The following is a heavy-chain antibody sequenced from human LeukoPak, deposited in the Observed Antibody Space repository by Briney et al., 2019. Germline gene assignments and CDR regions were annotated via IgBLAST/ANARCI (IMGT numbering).Heavy chain of an antibody. V-gene: IGHV3-23*01. CDR3: AKVRIAAAYDAFDI. CDR2: ISGSGGST. CDR1: RFTFSSYG. J-gene: IGHJ3*02. D-gene: IGHD6-13*01. Sequence: GGSLRLSCAASRFTFSSYGMSWVRQAPGKGLEGVSGISGSGGSTYYADSVKGRFTISRDNSKNTLYLQMNSLRADDTAIYYCAKVRIAAAYDAFDIWGQGTMVTVSS.